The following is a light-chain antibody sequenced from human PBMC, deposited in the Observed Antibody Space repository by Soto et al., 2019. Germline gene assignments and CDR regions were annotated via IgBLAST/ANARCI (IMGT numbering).Light chain of an antibody. CDR2: GPS. CDR3: QEYDKWPPGFT. V-gene: IGKV3-15*01. Sequence: EIVMTQSPATLSVSPGERATLSCRASQSVSTNLAWSQQKPGQAPRLLIYGPSIRATGIPARFSGSGSGTEFTLTINSLQSEDFALYYGQEYDKWPPGFTCGPGIRVDNK. J-gene: IGKJ3*01. CDR1: QSVSTN.